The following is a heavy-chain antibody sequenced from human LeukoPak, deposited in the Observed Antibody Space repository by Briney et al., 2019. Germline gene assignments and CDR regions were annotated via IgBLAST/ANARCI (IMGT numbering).Heavy chain of an antibody. Sequence: ASVKVSCKTSGYTFTNYYMHWVRQVPGQGLEWLGWIHPNNGATTYAQKFHGRVTMTGDTSINTAYMELSSLRSDDTAVYYCASGSSTDYWGQGTLVTVSS. V-gene: IGHV1-2*02. J-gene: IGHJ4*02. D-gene: IGHD6-6*01. CDR1: GYTFTNYY. CDR3: ASGSSTDY. CDR2: IHPNNGAT.